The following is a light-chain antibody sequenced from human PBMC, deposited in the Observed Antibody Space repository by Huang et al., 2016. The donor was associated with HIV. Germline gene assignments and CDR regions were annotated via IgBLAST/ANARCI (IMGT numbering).Light chain of an antibody. J-gene: IGKJ4*01. CDR2: GAS. V-gene: IGKV3-15*01. CDR3: QQYNNWPLT. CDR1: QSVSSN. Sequence: EIVMTQSPATLSVSPGQRATLSCRASQSVSSNLAWYQQKPGQAPRLLIYGASTRATGLPARFSGSGSGTEVTLAINSLQSEDFAVYYCQQYNNWPLTFGGGTKVEIK.